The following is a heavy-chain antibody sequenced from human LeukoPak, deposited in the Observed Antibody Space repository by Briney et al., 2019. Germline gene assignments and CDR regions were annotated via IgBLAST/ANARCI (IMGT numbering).Heavy chain of an antibody. CDR1: GGTLSSYA. Sequence: GSSVKVSCKASGGTLSSYAISWVRQAPGQGLEWMGRIIPILGIANYAQKFQGRVTITADKSTSTAYMELSSLRSEDTAVYYCARSIPHYDILTGYQPQAYYFDYWGQGTLVTVSS. D-gene: IGHD3-9*01. CDR2: IIPILGIA. J-gene: IGHJ4*02. V-gene: IGHV1-69*04. CDR3: ARSIPHYDILTGYQPQAYYFDY.